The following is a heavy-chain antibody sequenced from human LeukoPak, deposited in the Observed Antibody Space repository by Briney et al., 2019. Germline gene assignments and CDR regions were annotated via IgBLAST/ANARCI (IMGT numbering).Heavy chain of an antibody. J-gene: IGHJ4*02. V-gene: IGHV3-23*01. CDR1: GFTVSSNY. CDR2: ISGGGSST. CDR3: ARGYLAPDY. Sequence: PGGSLRLSCSASGFTVSSNYMSWVRQAPGKGLEWVSSISGGGSSTYYADSVKGRFTISRDNSKNTLNLQMSSLRAEDTAVYYCARGYLAPDYWGQGSLVTVSS. D-gene: IGHD5-18*01.